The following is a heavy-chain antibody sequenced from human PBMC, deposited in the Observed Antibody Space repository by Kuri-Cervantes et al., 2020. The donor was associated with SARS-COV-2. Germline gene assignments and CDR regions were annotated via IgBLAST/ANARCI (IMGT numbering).Heavy chain of an antibody. CDR1: GGTFSSYA. J-gene: IGHJ4*02. V-gene: IGHV1-69*06. D-gene: IGHD3-10*01. CDR3: AKELLWFGDLHGGYFDY. Sequence: SVKVSCKASGGTFSSYAISWVRQAPGQGLEWMGGIIAAFGTANYAQKFQDRVTLIADKSTSTVFMELSRLSSEDTAVYYCAKELLWFGDLHGGYFDYWGQGTLVTVSS. CDR2: IIAAFGTA.